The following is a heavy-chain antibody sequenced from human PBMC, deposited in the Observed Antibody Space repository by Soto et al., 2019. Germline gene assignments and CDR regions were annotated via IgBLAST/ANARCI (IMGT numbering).Heavy chain of an antibody. CDR1: GYSFTSYW. V-gene: IGHV5-51*01. CDR3: ARLVVPAAPLDY. Sequence: HGESLKISCKGSGYSFTSYWIAWVRQMPGEGLEWMGIIYPGDSDTRYSPSFQGQVTISADKSISTAYLQWSSLKASDTTMYYCARLVVPAAPLDYWGQGTLVTVSS. D-gene: IGHD2-2*01. J-gene: IGHJ4*02. CDR2: IYPGDSDT.